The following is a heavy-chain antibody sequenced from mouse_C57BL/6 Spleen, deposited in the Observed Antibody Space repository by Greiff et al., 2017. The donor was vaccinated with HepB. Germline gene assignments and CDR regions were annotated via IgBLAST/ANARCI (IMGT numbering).Heavy chain of an antibody. V-gene: IGHV1-5*01. D-gene: IGHD1-1*01. CDR3: TNYYGSSYEGFAY. Sequence: VHVKQSGTVLARPGASVKMSCKTSGYTFTSYWMHWVKQRPGQGLEWIGAIYPGNSDTSYNQKFKGKAKLTAVTSASTAYMELSSLTNEDSAVYDCTNYYGSSYEGFAYWGQGTLVTVSA. CDR2: IYPGNSDT. CDR1: GYTFTSYW. J-gene: IGHJ3*01.